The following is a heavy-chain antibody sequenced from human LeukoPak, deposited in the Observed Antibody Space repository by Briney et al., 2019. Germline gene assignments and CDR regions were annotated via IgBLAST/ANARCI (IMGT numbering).Heavy chain of an antibody. D-gene: IGHD3-22*01. J-gene: IGHJ4*02. CDR3: ATLPYYYDSSGSYYFDY. CDR2: ISYDGSNK. CDR1: GFTFSSYA. Sequence: GGSLRLSCAASGFTFSSYAMHWVRQAPGKGLEWVAVISYDGSNKYYADSVKGRFTISKDNSKNTLYLQMNSLRAEDTAVYYCATLPYYYDSSGSYYFDYWGQGTLVTVSS. V-gene: IGHV3-30*04.